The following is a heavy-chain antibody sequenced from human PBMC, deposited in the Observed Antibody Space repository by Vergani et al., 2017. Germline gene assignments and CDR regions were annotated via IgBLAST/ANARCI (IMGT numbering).Heavy chain of an antibody. CDR3: ARDQVYSGRYENDY. Sequence: QVQLQESGPGLVKPSQTLSLTCTVSGGSISSGGYYWSWIRQHPGKGLEWIGYIYYSGSTYYNPSLKSRVTISVDTSKNQFSLNLTSVTAADPAVYYCARDQVYSGRYENDYWGQGTLVTVSS. V-gene: IGHV4-31*03. CDR2: IYYSGST. CDR1: GGSISSGGYY. D-gene: IGHD1-26*01. J-gene: IGHJ4*02.